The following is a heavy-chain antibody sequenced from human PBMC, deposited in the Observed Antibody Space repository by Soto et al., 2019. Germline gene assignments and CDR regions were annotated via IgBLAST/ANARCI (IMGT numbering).Heavy chain of an antibody. Sequence: EVQLLESGGGLVQPGGSLRLSCAVSGFTFSNHAMSWVRQAPGKGLEWVSAISGSGNSTNYADSVKGRFTISRDNSKNTVYLQMNSLRAEDTAVYYCARDVWELLRGFDPWGQGTLVTVSS. CDR2: ISGSGNST. D-gene: IGHD1-26*01. CDR3: ARDVWELLRGFDP. J-gene: IGHJ5*02. V-gene: IGHV3-23*01. CDR1: GFTFSNHA.